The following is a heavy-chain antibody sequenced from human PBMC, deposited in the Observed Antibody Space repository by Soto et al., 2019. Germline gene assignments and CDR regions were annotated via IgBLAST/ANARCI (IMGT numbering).Heavy chain of an antibody. Sequence: GGSLRLSCAASGFTFSSYWMSWVRQAPGKGLEWVANIKQDGSEKYYVDSVKGRFTISRDNAKNSLYLQMNSLRAEDTAVYYCARDPRYGSGSYYQPWDYYYYYGMDVWGQGTTVTVSS. D-gene: IGHD3-10*01. CDR3: ARDPRYGSGSYYQPWDYYYYYGMDV. CDR2: IKQDGSEK. J-gene: IGHJ6*02. V-gene: IGHV3-7*05. CDR1: GFTFSSYW.